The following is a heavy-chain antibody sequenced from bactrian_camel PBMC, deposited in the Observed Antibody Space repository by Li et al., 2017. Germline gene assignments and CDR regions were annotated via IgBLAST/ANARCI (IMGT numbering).Heavy chain of an antibody. CDR2: IDSDGST. J-gene: IGHJ4*01. D-gene: IGHD2*01. CDR1: RYTYKRNC. V-gene: IGHV3S53*01. Sequence: HVQLVESGGGSVQAGGSLTLSCAAGRYTYKRNCMGWFRQAPGKEREGVAAIDSDGSTSYADSVKGRFTISKDNAKNTAYLQMHSLNAEHTAVISVRRIKGVVTAHHPMFYMSMAPRALGPRSPSP. CDR3: RRIKGVVTAHHPMFYMSMAP.